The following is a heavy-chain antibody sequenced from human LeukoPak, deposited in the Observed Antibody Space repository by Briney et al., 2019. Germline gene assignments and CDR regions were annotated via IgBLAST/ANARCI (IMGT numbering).Heavy chain of an antibody. J-gene: IGHJ3*02. D-gene: IGHD1-26*01. CDR3: ARGGIYSGSYYGPLDAFDI. CDR2: ISYDGGNK. V-gene: IGHV3-30*04. Sequence: GGSLRLSCAASGFTFSSYAMHWVRQAPGKGLEWVAVISYDGGNKYYADSVKGRFTISRDNSKNTLYLQMNSLRAEDTAVYYCARGGIYSGSYYGPLDAFDIWGQGTMVTVSS. CDR1: GFTFSSYA.